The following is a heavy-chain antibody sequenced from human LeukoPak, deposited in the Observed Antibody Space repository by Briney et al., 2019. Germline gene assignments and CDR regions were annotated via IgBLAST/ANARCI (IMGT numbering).Heavy chain of an antibody. CDR2: MKPNSGYT. CDR1: GYTFTSYD. CDR3: ARVNHGMDV. J-gene: IGHJ6*02. Sequence: ASVKVSCKASGYTFTSYDINWVRQATGQGLGWMGWMKPNSGYTGYAQRFQGRVTMTRNASISTAYMELSSLRSEDTAVYYCARVNHGMDVWGQGTTVTVSS. V-gene: IGHV1-8*01.